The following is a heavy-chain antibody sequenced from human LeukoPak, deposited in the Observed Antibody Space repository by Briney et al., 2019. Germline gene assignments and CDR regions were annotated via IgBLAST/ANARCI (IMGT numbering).Heavy chain of an antibody. J-gene: IGHJ4*02. V-gene: IGHV3-74*01. CDR2: INSDGSST. Sequence: GGSLRLSCAASGFTFSTYWMHWVRQAPGKGLVWVSRINSDGSSTSYADSVKGRFTISRDNAKNTLYLEMNSLRAEDTAVYYCARPRQCYSTTSCANHFDYWGQGTLVTVPS. D-gene: IGHD2-2*01. CDR1: GFTFSTYW. CDR3: ARPRQCYSTTSCANHFDY.